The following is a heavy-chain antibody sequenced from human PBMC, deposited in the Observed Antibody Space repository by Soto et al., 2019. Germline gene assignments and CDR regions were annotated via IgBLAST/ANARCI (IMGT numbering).Heavy chain of an antibody. CDR2: IYYSGST. D-gene: IGHD5-12*01. V-gene: IGHV4-59*01. Sequence: SETLSLTCTVSGGSISSYYCSWIRQPPGKGLEWIGYIYYSGSTNYNPSLKSRVTISVDTSKNQFSLKLSSVTAADTAVYYCAREVLRDGYNYVNYFDYWGQGALVTVSS. CDR1: GGSISSYY. J-gene: IGHJ4*02. CDR3: AREVLRDGYNYVNYFDY.